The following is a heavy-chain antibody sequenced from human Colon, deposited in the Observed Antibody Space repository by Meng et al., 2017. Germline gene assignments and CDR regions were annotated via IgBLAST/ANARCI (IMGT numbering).Heavy chain of an antibody. V-gene: IGHV4-4*02. CDR2: TSHSGST. CDR3: ASSDYYRSDY. D-gene: IGHD3-22*01. J-gene: IGHJ4*02. CDR1: GGSIGLSNR. Sequence: QVRRPGSGPGRVKSCEALAATCAGAGGSIGLSNRWSWVGQPAGKGLEWIGETSHSGSTNYSPSLKSRVTISLNKDKNQLSLKMNSVTAADTAVYYCASSDYYRSDYWGQGTLVTVSS.